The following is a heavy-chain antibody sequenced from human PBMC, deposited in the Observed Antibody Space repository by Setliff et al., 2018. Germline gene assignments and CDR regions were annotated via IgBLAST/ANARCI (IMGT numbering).Heavy chain of an antibody. V-gene: IGHV4-39*07. D-gene: IGHD3-10*01. CDR2: IYQNGIT. CDR1: GASISTTYYY. Sequence: SETLSLTCSVSGASISTTYYYWDWIRQSPEKGLEWIGTIYQNGITYYNPSVKSRVTISVDKSKNQFSLSLRSVTAADTAVYYCATAGPVLNGDYISWGQGTLVTVSS. J-gene: IGHJ5*02. CDR3: ATAGPVLNGDYIS.